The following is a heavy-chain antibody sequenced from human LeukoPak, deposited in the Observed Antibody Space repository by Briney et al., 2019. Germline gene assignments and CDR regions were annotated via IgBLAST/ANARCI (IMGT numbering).Heavy chain of an antibody. CDR2: ISGDEIWA. CDR3: AREYNSGPKQTDAFDI. Sequence: GGSLRLSCAASGFTLSNHWMHWVRQAPGKGLVWVSRISGDEIWASYADSVKGRFIISRDNAKDTLYLQMNSLRTEDTAVYYCAREYNSGPKQTDAFDIWGQGTMVTVSS. D-gene: IGHD3-22*01. J-gene: IGHJ3*02. CDR1: GFTLSNHW. V-gene: IGHV3-74*01.